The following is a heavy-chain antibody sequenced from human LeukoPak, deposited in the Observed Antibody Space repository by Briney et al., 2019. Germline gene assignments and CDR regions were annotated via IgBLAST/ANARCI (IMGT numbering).Heavy chain of an antibody. CDR3: AKERETGTTKYWFDP. CDR1: GFTFSSYG. D-gene: IGHD1-1*01. V-gene: IGHV3-30*18. Sequence: GGSLRLSCAASGFTFSSYGMHWVRQAPGKGLEWVAVISYDGSNKYYADSVMGRFTISRDNSKNTLYLQMNSLRAEDTAVYYCAKERETGTTKYWFDPWGQGTLVTVSS. J-gene: IGHJ5*02. CDR2: ISYDGSNK.